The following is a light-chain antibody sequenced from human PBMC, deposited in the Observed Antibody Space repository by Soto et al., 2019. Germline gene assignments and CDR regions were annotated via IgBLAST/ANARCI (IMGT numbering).Light chain of an antibody. CDR1: SSDVGGYNC. J-gene: IGLJ1*01. Sequence: QSVLTQPRSVSGSPGQSVTISCTGTSSDVGGYNCVSWYQQHPGKAPKLMIYDVSKRPSGVPDCFSGSKSGNTASLTISRLQADDDADYYCCSYAGSYTWVFGTGTKLTVL. V-gene: IGLV2-11*01. CDR3: CSYAGSYTWV. CDR2: DVS.